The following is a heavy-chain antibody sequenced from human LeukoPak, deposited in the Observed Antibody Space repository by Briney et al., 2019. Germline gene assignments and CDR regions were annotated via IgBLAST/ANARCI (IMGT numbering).Heavy chain of an antibody. CDR1: GYTFTGYY. CDR2: INPNSGGT. V-gene: IGHV1-2*06. J-gene: IGHJ4*02. CDR3: AKARGWTGDFDY. Sequence: ASVKVSCKASGYTFTGYYMHWVRQAPGQGPEWMGRINPNSGGTNYAQKFQGRVTMTRDTSISTAYMELSRLRSDDTAVYYCAKARGWTGDFDYWGQGTLVTVSS. D-gene: IGHD3/OR15-3a*01.